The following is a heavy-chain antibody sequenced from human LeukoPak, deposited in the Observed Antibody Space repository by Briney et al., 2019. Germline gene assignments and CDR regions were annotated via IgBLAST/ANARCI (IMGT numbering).Heavy chain of an antibody. CDR1: GFIFSNYG. CDR2: ISYDGSNK. D-gene: IGHD2-2*01. J-gene: IGHJ5*02. Sequence: GGSLRLSCAASGFIFSNYGMHWVRQAPGKGLEWVAVISYDGSNKYYADSVKGRFTISRDDSKNTLYLQMNSLRAKDTALYYCAKDKAYKLHWFDPWGQGTLVTVSS. V-gene: IGHV3-30*18. CDR3: AKDKAYKLHWFDP.